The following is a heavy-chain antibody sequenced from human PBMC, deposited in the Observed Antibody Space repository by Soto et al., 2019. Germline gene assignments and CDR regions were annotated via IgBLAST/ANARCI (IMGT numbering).Heavy chain of an antibody. CDR2: INAGNGNT. J-gene: IGHJ4*02. CDR3: AGGSITGTTLDY. D-gene: IGHD1-7*01. CDR1: GYTFTSYA. V-gene: IGHV1-3*01. Sequence: GASVKVSCKASGYTFTSYAMHWVRQAPGQRLEWMGWINAGNGNTKYSQKFQGRVTITRDTSASTAYMELSSLRSEDTAVYYCAGGSITGTTLDYWGQGTLVTVSS.